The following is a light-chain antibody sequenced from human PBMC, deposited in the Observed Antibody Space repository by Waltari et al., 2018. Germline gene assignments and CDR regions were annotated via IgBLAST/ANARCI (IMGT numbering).Light chain of an antibody. CDR2: QAS. CDR1: QAIGIW. J-gene: IGKJ4*01. Sequence: DTQMTQFPSAVPAFVGDRVHITCRASQAIGIWLAWYQQKPGKDPKLLIYQASTLQSGVPSRFSGSGSGTDFTLTISSLQPEDFATYYCQQAHTFPLTFGGGTKVEIK. V-gene: IGKV1-12*01. CDR3: QQAHTFPLT.